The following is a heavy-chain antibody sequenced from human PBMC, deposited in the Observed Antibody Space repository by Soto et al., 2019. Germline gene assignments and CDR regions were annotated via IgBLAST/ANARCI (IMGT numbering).Heavy chain of an antibody. CDR3: ASLQVPGNFDY. D-gene: IGHD6-13*01. J-gene: IGHJ4*02. V-gene: IGHV4-39*01. Sequence: QLQLQESGPGLVKPSETLSLTCTVSGGSISSRNYYWAWVRQPPGKGLEWIGNIYYIGDTYYRPSLRSRLTIAVDTSKNQFSLKLSSLTAADTAMYYCASLQVPGNFDYWGQGNLVTVSS. CDR1: GGSISSRNYY. CDR2: IYYIGDT.